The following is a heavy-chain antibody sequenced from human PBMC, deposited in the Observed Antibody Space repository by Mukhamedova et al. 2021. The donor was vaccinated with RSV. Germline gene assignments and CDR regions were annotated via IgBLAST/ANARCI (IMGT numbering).Heavy chain of an antibody. V-gene: IGHV3-23*01. Sequence: SGSSGINAEYMGGRFSISRDNSKNTVYLQINSLRAEDTAVYYCVKDQGGYSYAFGTGDYHGLDVWGQGTTVIVSS. J-gene: IGHJ6*02. D-gene: IGHD5-18*01. CDR2: SGSSGI. CDR3: VKDQGGYSYAFGTGDYHGLDV.